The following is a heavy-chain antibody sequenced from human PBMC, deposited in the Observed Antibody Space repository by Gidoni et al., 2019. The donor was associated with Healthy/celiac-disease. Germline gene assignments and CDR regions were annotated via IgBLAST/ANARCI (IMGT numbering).Heavy chain of an antibody. V-gene: IGHV3-23*01. CDR1: GFTFSSSA. Sequence: EVQLLESGGGLVQPGGSLRLSCAASGFTFSSSAMSWVLQAPGEGLVWVSAISGSGGNTYYADSVKGRFTISRDNSKNTLYLQMNSLRAEDTAVYYCAKDPTPRLTSARGYWGQGTLVTVSS. J-gene: IGHJ4*02. CDR2: ISGSGGNT. D-gene: IGHD2-15*01. CDR3: AKDPTPRLTSARGY.